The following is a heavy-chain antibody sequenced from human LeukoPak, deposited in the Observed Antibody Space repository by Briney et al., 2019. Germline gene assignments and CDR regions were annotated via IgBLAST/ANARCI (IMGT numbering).Heavy chain of an antibody. D-gene: IGHD1-26*01. CDR2: IVVGSGNT. CDR3: AADVVGAKSRFDP. Sequence: ASVKVSCKASGFTFTSSAMQWVRQARGQRPEWIGWIVVGSGNTNYAQKFQERVTITRDMSTSTAYMELGSLRSEDTAVYYCAADVVGAKSRFDPWGQGTLVTVSS. J-gene: IGHJ5*02. V-gene: IGHV1-58*02. CDR1: GFTFTSSA.